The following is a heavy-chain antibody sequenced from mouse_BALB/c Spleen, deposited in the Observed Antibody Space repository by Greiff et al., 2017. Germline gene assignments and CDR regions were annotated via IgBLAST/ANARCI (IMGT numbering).Heavy chain of an antibody. CDR3: ARGVYGNYVRFAY. CDR1: GYSITSDYA. Sequence: VQLKQSGPGLVKPSQSLSLTCTVTGYSITSDYAWNWIRQFPGNKLEWMGYISYSGSTSYNPSLKSRISITRDTSKNQFFLQLNSVTTEDTATYYCARGVYGNYVRFAYWGQGTLVTVSA. CDR2: ISYSGST. D-gene: IGHD2-1*01. V-gene: IGHV3-2*02. J-gene: IGHJ3*01.